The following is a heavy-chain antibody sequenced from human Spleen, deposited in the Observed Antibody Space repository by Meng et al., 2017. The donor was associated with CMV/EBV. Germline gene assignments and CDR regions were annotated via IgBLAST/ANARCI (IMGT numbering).Heavy chain of an antibody. CDR3: AKAVAQVYYYYGMDV. V-gene: IGHV3-33*06. CDR1: GFTFSSYG. CDR2: IWYDGSNK. J-gene: IGHJ6*02. Sequence: LSLTCAASGFTFSSYGMHWVRQAPGKGLEWVAVIWYDGSNKYYADSVKGRFTISRDNSKNTLYLQMNSLRAEDTAVYYCAKAVAQVYYYYGMDVWGQGTTVTVSS.